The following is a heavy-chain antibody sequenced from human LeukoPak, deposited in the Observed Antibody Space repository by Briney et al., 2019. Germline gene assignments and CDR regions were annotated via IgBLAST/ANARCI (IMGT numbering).Heavy chain of an antibody. Sequence: SETLSLTCTVFGASISSHYWSWIRQSPGKGLEWIGDIYSSGGTNYGASLDSRVTISLDTSKSQFSLNLRSVTAADTAVYYCARVSERRGWFDPWGQGTLVTVSS. D-gene: IGHD1-1*01. V-gene: IGHV4-59*11. J-gene: IGHJ5*02. CDR2: IYSSGGT. CDR1: GASISSHY. CDR3: ARVSERRGWFDP.